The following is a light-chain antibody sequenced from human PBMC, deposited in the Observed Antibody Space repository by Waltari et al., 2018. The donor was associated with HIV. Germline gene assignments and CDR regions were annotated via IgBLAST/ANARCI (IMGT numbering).Light chain of an antibody. Sequence: SYVLTQPPSVSVAPGKTARITCEGDDIGSKGVHWYQQKSGQAPMLVIYYDSGRPSGIPERFSGSNSGNTATLTISRVEAGDEADYYCQVWSSSRDHPYVFGTATKVTVI. CDR3: QVWSSSRDHPYV. CDR2: YDS. CDR1: DIGSKG. J-gene: IGLJ1*01. V-gene: IGLV3-21*04.